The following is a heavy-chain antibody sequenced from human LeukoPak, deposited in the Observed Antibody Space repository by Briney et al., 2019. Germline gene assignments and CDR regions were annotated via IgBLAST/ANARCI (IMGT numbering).Heavy chain of an antibody. D-gene: IGHD2-15*01. CDR2: MYYSVST. CDR3: ARVVVAATFDY. J-gene: IGHJ4*02. CDR1: GGSISSSSYY. Sequence: SETLSLTCTVSGGSISSSSYYWGWIRQPPGKGLEWIGSMYYSVSTYYNPSLKSRVTISVDTSKNQFSLKLSSVTGADTAVYYCARVVVAATFDYWGQGTLVTVSS. V-gene: IGHV4-39*01.